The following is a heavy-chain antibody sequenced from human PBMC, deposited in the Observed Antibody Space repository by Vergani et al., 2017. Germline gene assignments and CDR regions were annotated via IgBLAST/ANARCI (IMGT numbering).Heavy chain of an antibody. Sequence: QVQLVESGGGVVQPGRSLRLSCVASGFTFSSYGMHWVRQAPGKGLEWVAVISYDGSNKYYADSVKGRFTISRDNSKNTLYLQMNSLRAEDTAVYYCAKSDGGSSPVCFDYWGEGTLVTVSS. V-gene: IGHV3-30*18. J-gene: IGHJ4*02. CDR3: AKSDGGSSPVCFDY. CDR1: GFTFSSYG. D-gene: IGHD1-26*01. CDR2: ISYDGSNK.